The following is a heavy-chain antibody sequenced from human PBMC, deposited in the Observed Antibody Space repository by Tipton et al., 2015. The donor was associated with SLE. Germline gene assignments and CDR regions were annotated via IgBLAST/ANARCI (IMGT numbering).Heavy chain of an antibody. J-gene: IGHJ4*02. CDR3: ARAAIGPFDY. V-gene: IGHV4-39*07. CDR1: GGSISSGDYY. CDR2: INHSGST. Sequence: LRLSCTVSGGSISSGDYYWSWIRQPPGKGLEWIGEINHSGSTNYNPSLKSRVTISVDTSKNQFSLKLSSVTAADTAVYYCARAAIGPFDYWGQGTLVTVSS.